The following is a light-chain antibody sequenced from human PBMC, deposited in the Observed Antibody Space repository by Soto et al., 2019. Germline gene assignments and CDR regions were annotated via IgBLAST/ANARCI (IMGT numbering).Light chain of an antibody. CDR3: SSWTSSSSYV. J-gene: IGLJ1*01. V-gene: IGLV2-14*01. CDR2: DVS. CDR1: SSDVGGYNS. Sequence: QSALTQPASVSGSPGQSIAISCTGTSSDVGGYNSVSWHQQYPGKAPKLMIHDVSNRPSGVSDRFSGSKSGNTASLTISGLQAEDEADYYCSSWTSSSSYVFGSGTKLTVL.